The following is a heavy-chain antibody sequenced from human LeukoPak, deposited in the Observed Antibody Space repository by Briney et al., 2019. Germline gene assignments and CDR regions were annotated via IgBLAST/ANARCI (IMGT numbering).Heavy chain of an antibody. D-gene: IGHD6-13*01. CDR1: GGSISSSNW. Sequence: SETLSLTCAVSGGSISSSNWWSWVRQPPGKGLEWIGQIYHSGSTNYNPSLKSRVTMSVDTSKNQFSLKLSSVTAADTAVYYCARHPGSWYGHYYYYYYMDVWGKGTTVTVSS. CDR2: IYHSGST. V-gene: IGHV4-4*02. CDR3: ARHPGSWYGHYYYYYYMDV. J-gene: IGHJ6*03.